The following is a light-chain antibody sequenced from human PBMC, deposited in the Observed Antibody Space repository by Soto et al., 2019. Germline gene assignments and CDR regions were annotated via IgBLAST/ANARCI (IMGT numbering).Light chain of an antibody. CDR2: DAS. CDR1: QSLRSS. V-gene: IGKV3-11*01. CDR3: QQRSNWRVT. Sequence: ETMMTQSPDTLSVSLGERATLSCRASQSLRSSLAWYQQKPGQAPRLLIYDASTRATGIPARFSGSGSGTDFTLTISSLEPEDIAVYYCQQRSNWRVTFGGGTKVDIK. J-gene: IGKJ4*01.